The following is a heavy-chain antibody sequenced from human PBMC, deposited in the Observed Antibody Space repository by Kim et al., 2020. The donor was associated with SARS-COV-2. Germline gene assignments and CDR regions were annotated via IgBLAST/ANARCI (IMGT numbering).Heavy chain of an antibody. CDR2: ISYDGSNK. V-gene: IGHV3-30*18. CDR1: GFTFSSYG. D-gene: IGHD6-19*01. Sequence: GGSLRLSCAASGFTFSSYGIHWIRQAPGKGLEWVAIISYDGSNKYYTDSVKGRYTISRDNSKNTLYLQMNSLRLEDTAVYYCAKVAVAATEYRYLHLWG. CDR3: AKVAVAATEYRYLHL. J-gene: IGHJ2*01.